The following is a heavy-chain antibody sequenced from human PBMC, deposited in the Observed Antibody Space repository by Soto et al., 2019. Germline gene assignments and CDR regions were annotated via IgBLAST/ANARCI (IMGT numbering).Heavy chain of an antibody. CDR3: AKDRHSGRAIVAYAADS. Sequence: EVQLLESGGGLVQPGGSLRLSCAASGFSFSNYAMTWVRQSPGKGLEWVSAISGSGASTYYADSMEGRFTISRDNSNDTLYLQMTSLRAEDTAIYYCAKDRHSGRAIVAYAADSWGQGTLVSVSS. D-gene: IGHD3-10*01. CDR1: GFSFSNYA. J-gene: IGHJ4*02. CDR2: ISGSGAST. V-gene: IGHV3-23*01.